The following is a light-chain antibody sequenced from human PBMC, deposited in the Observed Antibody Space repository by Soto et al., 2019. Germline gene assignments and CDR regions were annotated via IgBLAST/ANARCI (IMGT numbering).Light chain of an antibody. CDR3: QQSFSVPVT. V-gene: IGKV1-39*01. Sequence: DIQMTQSPSSLSASVGDKVTIPCRASQSISTYLNWYQQKPGKAPRLLITDASTMRSGVPSRFSGSGSGSDFTLTISSLQPEDLAIYYCQQSFSVPVTFGGGTKVEI. J-gene: IGKJ4*01. CDR1: QSISTY. CDR2: DAS.